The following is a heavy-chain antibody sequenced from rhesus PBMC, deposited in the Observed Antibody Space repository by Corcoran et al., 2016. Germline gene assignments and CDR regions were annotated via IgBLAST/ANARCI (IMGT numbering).Heavy chain of an antibody. D-gene: IGHD6-25*01. CDR2: IYGSGGGT. CDR1: GGSISDDYY. J-gene: IGHJ4*01. V-gene: IGHV4-106*01. CDR3: ASGYSGSQRFDY. Sequence: QVQLQESGPGLVKPSETLSLTCAVSGGSISDDYYWSWIRQPPGKGLEWIGYIYGSGGGTNYNPSLNNRVTISIDTSKKQFSLKLGSVTAADTAVYYWASGYSGSQRFDYWGHGVLVTVSS.